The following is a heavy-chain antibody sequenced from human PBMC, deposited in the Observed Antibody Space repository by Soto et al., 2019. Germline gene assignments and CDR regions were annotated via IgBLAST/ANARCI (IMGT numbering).Heavy chain of an antibody. D-gene: IGHD3-3*01. Sequence: GGSLRLSCAASGFTFSSYSMNWVRQAPGKGLEWVSSISSSSSYIYYADSVKGRFTISRDNAKNSLYLQMNSLRAEDTAVYYCARAPEYDFWSGYYLHYYYMDVWGKGTTVTVSS. CDR1: GFTFSSYS. CDR2: ISSSSSYI. J-gene: IGHJ6*03. V-gene: IGHV3-21*01. CDR3: ARAPEYDFWSGYYLHYYYMDV.